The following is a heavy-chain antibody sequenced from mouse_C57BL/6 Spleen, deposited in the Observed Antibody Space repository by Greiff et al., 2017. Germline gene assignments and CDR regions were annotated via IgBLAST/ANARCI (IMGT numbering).Heavy chain of an antibody. Sequence: VQLQQSGAELVKPGASVKLSCKASGYTFTSYWMHWVKQRPGRGLEWIGRIDPNSGGTKYNEKFKSKDTLTVDKSSSTAYMQLSSLTSEECEDDCCASEGFYFDYWGQGTTVTVSS. CDR2: IDPNSGGT. J-gene: IGHJ2*01. CDR1: GYTFTSYW. CDR3: ASEGFYFDY. V-gene: IGHV1-72*01.